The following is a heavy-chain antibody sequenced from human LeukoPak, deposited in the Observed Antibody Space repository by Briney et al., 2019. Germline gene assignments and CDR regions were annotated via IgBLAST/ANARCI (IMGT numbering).Heavy chain of an antibody. Sequence: SVKVSCKASGGTFSSYAISWVRQAPGQGLEWMGGIIPIFGTANYAQKFQGRVTITADESTSTAYMELSSLRSEDTAVYYCASQYGGDYYYYYMDVWGKGTTVTVSS. CDR1: GGTFSSYA. J-gene: IGHJ6*03. D-gene: IGHD4-17*01. V-gene: IGHV1-69*13. CDR3: ASQYGGDYYYYYMDV. CDR2: IIPIFGTA.